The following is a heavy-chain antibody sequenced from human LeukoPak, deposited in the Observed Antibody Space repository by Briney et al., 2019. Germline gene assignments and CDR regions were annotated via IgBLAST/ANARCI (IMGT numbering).Heavy chain of an antibody. Sequence: GASVKVSCKASGYTFTCYYMHWVRQAPGQGLEWMGWINPNSGGTNYAQKFQGRVTMTRDTSISTAYMELSRLRSDDTAVYYYARAHEPYYDILTGYYNYGDYELGDYWGQGTLVTVSS. D-gene: IGHD3-9*01. CDR1: GYTFTCYY. J-gene: IGHJ4*02. CDR3: ARAHEPYYDILTGYYNYGDYELGDY. CDR2: INPNSGGT. V-gene: IGHV1-2*02.